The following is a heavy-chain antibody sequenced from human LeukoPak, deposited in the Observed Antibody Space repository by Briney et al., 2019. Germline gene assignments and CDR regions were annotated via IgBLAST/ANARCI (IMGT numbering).Heavy chain of an antibody. CDR3: AREGWSSGGLDY. V-gene: IGHV4-39*07. J-gene: IGHJ4*02. CDR2: IYYSGST. CDR1: GGSISSSSYY. D-gene: IGHD6-19*01. Sequence: PSETLSLTCTVSGGSISSSSYYWGWIRQPPGKGLEWIGSIYYSGSTYYNPSLKSRVTISVDTSKNQFSLKLSSVTAADTAVYYCAREGWSSGGLDYWGQGTLVTVSS.